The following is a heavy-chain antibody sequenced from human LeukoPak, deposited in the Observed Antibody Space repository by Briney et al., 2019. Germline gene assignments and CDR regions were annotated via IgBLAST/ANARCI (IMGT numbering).Heavy chain of an antibody. Sequence: PGESLRLSCAASGFTLSSYSMNWVRQAPGKGLEWISYIRSSDTTIYYADSVKGRFTISTDNAKNSLYLQMNSLRDEDTAVYYCARDAQWAFDFWGQGTMVTVSS. V-gene: IGHV3-48*02. CDR1: GFTLSSYS. CDR2: IRSSDTTI. D-gene: IGHD6-19*01. J-gene: IGHJ3*01. CDR3: ARDAQWAFDF.